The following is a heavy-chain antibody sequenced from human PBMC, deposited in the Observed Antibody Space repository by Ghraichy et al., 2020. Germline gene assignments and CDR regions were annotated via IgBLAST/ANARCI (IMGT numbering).Heavy chain of an antibody. V-gene: IGHV3-21*01. CDR2: ISSSSSYI. D-gene: IGHD3-10*01. Sequence: GESLNISCAASGFTFSSYSMYWVRQAPGKGLEWVSSISSSSSYIYYADSVKGRFTISRDNAKNSLYLQMNSLRAEDTAVYYCARVLPRGSRLLDYWCQGTLVTVSS. CDR1: GFTFSSYS. CDR3: ARVLPRGSRLLDY. J-gene: IGHJ4*02.